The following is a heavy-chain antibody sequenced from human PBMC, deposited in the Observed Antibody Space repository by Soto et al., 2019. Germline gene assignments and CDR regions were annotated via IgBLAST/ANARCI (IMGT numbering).Heavy chain of an antibody. CDR3: AKDYDLWSGTLDY. J-gene: IGHJ4*02. Sequence: LRLSCAASGFTFSSYAMSWVRQAPGKGLEWVSAISGSGGSTYYADSVKGRFTISRDNSKNTLYLQMNSLRAEDTAVYYCAKDYDLWSGTLDYWGQGTLVIVSS. CDR2: ISGSGGST. CDR1: GFTFSSYA. D-gene: IGHD3-3*01. V-gene: IGHV3-23*01.